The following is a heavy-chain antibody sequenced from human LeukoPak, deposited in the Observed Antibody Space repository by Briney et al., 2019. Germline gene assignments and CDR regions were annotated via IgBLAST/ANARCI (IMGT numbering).Heavy chain of an antibody. CDR1: GFRFSYFG. CDR3: ARANPVLMVSKYFQH. V-gene: IGHV3-30*02. Sequence: GGSLRLSCAASGFRFSYFGMHWVRQTPGKGLEWVAFIRFDGVDNADSVKGRFTISRDNSKNTLYLQMNSLRAEDTAVYYCARANPVLMVSKYFQHWGQGTLVTVSS. D-gene: IGHD2-8*01. J-gene: IGHJ1*01. CDR2: IRFDGVDN.